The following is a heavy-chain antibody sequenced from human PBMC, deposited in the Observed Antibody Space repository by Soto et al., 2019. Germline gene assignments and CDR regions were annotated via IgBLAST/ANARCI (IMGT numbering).Heavy chain of an antibody. CDR2: INHSGST. D-gene: IGHD2-21*02. CDR3: AKIPKSSSVVTAIDNWFDP. J-gene: IGHJ5*02. Sequence: SETLSLTCAVYGGSFSGYYWSWIRQPPGKGLEWIGEINHSGSTNYNPSLKSRVTISVDTSKNQFSLKLSSVTAADTAVYYCAKIPKSSSVVTAIDNWFDPWGQGTLVTVSS. CDR1: GGSFSGYY. V-gene: IGHV4-34*01.